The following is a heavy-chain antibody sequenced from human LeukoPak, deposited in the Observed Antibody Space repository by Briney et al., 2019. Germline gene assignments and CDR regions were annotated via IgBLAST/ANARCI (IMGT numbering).Heavy chain of an antibody. CDR3: ARDKVVGATTGFDY. CDR2: ISSGSSHI. CDR1: GFSFSTYN. D-gene: IGHD1-26*01. Sequence: GGSLRLSCAASGFSFSTYNMNWVRQALGKGLEWVSSISSGSSHIYYADSVKGRFTISRDNAKESLFLQMDSLRDEDTAIYYCARDKVVGATTGFDYWGQGTLVTVSS. J-gene: IGHJ4*02. V-gene: IGHV3-21*01.